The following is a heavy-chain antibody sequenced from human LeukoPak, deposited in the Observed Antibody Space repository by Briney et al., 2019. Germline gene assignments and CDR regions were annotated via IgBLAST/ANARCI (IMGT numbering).Heavy chain of an antibody. CDR2: IIGSVAST. CDR3: AKGGYDYVEVGYFDY. D-gene: IGHD5-12*01. V-gene: IGHV3-23*01. CDR1: GFPFASYA. Sequence: GGPLRLSCAASGFPFASYAMGWVRQTPGKGLEWVSHIIGSVASTYYADSVKGRFTISRDNTKNTLYLQMNSLRADDTAVYFCAKGGYDYVEVGYFDYWGQGTVVTVSS. J-gene: IGHJ4*02.